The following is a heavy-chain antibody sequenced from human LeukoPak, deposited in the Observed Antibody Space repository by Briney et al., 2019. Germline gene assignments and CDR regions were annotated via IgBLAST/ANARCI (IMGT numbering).Heavy chain of an antibody. J-gene: IGHJ6*03. V-gene: IGHV3-30*02. Sequence: GGSLRLSCAASGFIFTNYGMHWARQTPGKGLEWVAFTHYDGSSEYYADSVKGRFTISRDNSKNTLYLQMNGLRAEDTAVYFCAKSVVRGYYYMDVWGKGTTVTISS. CDR1: GFIFTNYG. CDR2: THYDGSSE. D-gene: IGHD3-10*01. CDR3: AKSVVRGYYYMDV.